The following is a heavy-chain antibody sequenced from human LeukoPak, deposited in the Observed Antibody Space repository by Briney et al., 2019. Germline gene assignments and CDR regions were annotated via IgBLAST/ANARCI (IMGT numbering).Heavy chain of an antibody. CDR2: INSDGSST. D-gene: IGHD3-22*01. V-gene: IGHV3-74*01. Sequence: GGSLRLSCAASGFTFSSYWMHWVRQAPGKGLVWVSRINSDGSSTSYADSVKGRFTISRDNAKNTLYLQINSLRAEDTAVYYCARGWDSSAPPVDPWGQGTLVTVSS. J-gene: IGHJ5*02. CDR3: ARGWDSSAPPVDP. CDR1: GFTFSSYW.